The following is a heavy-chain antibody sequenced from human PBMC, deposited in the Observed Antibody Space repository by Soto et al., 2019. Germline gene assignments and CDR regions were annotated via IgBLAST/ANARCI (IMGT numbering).Heavy chain of an antibody. CDR2: ISGSGGST. Sequence: EVQLLESGGGLVQPGGSLRLSCAASGFTFSSYAMSWVRQAPGKGLEWVSAISGSGGSTYYADSVKGRFTISRDNSKNALYLQMNSLRAEDTAVYYCAKDLTGRNDAFDIWGQGTMVTVSS. J-gene: IGHJ3*02. V-gene: IGHV3-23*01. D-gene: IGHD3-9*01. CDR3: AKDLTGRNDAFDI. CDR1: GFTFSSYA.